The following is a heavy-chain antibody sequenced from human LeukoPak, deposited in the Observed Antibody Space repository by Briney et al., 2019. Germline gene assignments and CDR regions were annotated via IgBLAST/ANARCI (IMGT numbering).Heavy chain of an antibody. CDR2: SVTSGST. V-gene: IGHV3-21*01. Sequence: GGSLRLSCVASGFTFSSYNLYWVRQAPGKGLEWVSSSVTSGSTYYADSVRGRFTISRDNAKNSLYLQMSSLSVEDTAVYYCATKMHGPFDHWGQGTLVTVSS. CDR3: ATKMHGPFDH. J-gene: IGHJ5*02. CDR1: GFTFSSYN.